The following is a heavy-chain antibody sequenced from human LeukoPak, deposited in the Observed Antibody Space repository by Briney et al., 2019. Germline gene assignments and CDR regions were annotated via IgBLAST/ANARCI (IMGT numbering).Heavy chain of an antibody. V-gene: IGHV3-33*08. D-gene: IGHD2-15*01. CDR2: IWYDGSNK. J-gene: IGHJ3*02. CDR1: GFTFSSYW. CDR3: ARESGYCSGGSCYSNDAFDI. Sequence: GGSLRLSCAVSGFTFSSYWMSWVRQAPGKGLEWVAVIWYDGSNKYYADSVKGRFTISRDNSKNTLYLQMNSLRAEDTAVYYCARESGYCSGGSCYSNDAFDIWDQGTMVTVSS.